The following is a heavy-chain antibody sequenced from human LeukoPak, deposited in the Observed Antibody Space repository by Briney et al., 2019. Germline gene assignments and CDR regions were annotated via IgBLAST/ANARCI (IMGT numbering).Heavy chain of an antibody. J-gene: IGHJ4*02. CDR1: GFTFSSYT. Sequence: GGSLRLSCAASGFTFSSYTMNWVRQAPGKGLEWVSSISTSSSFIYYADSVKGRFTISRDNAKNSLYLQMNSLRAEDTAVYYCARGVALAAAGDYWGQGTLVTVSS. D-gene: IGHD6-13*01. CDR2: ISTSSSFI. V-gene: IGHV3-21*01. CDR3: ARGVALAAAGDY.